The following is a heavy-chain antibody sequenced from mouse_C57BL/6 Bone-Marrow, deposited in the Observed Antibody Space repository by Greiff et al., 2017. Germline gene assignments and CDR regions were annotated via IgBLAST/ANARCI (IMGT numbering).Heavy chain of an antibody. CDR1: GFSLTSYG. D-gene: IGHD2-3*01. Sequence: VQVVESGPGLVQPSQSLSITCTVSGFSLTSYGVHWVRQSPGKGLEWLGVIWSGGSTDYNAAFISRLSISKDNSKSQVFFKMNSLQADDTAIYYCARKDDGYCAWFAYWGQGTLVTVSA. CDR3: ARKDDGYCAWFAY. J-gene: IGHJ3*01. CDR2: IWSGGST. V-gene: IGHV2-2*01.